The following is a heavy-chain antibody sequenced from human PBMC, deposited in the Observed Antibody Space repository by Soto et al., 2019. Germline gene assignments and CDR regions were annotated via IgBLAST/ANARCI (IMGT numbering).Heavy chain of an antibody. CDR2: IIPILGIA. V-gene: IGHV1-69*04. CDR3: ARARYYDILTGYPVANWFDP. J-gene: IGHJ5*02. D-gene: IGHD3-9*01. CDR1: GCTFSSYA. Sequence: SVKVSCKASGCTFSSYAISWVRQAPGQGLEWMGRIIPILGIANYAQKFQGRVTITADKSTSTAYMELSSLRSEDTAVYYCARARYYDILTGYPVANWFDPWGQGTLVTSPQ.